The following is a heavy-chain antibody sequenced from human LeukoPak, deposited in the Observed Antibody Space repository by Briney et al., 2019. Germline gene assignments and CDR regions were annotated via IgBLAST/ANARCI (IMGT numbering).Heavy chain of an antibody. Sequence: SETLSLTCTVSGGSISSHYWSWIRQPPGKGLEWIGYIYYSGSTNCNPSLKSRVTISVDTSKNQFSLKLSSVTAADTAVYYCARALRYFDLWGRGTLVTVSS. V-gene: IGHV4-59*11. CDR2: IYYSGST. CDR1: GGSISSHY. CDR3: ARALRYFDL. J-gene: IGHJ2*01.